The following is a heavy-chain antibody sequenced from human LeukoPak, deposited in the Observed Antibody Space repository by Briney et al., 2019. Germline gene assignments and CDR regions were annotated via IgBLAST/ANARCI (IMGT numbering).Heavy chain of an antibody. J-gene: IGHJ6*02. CDR2: IYYSGST. CDR3: ARSTRIMVYATHGVDV. Sequence: SETLSLTCTVSGGSISSSSYYWGSIRQPPGNGLEWIGSIYYSGSTYYNPSLKSRVTISVDTSKNHFSLKLSSVTAADTAVYYCARSTRIMVYATHGVDVWGQGTTVTVSS. D-gene: IGHD2-8*01. V-gene: IGHV4-39*01. CDR1: GGSISSSSYY.